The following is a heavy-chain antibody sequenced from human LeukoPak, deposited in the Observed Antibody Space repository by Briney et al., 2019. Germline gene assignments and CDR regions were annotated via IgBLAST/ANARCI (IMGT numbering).Heavy chain of an antibody. V-gene: IGHV4-39*01. CDR2: IFYRGNT. CDR1: GGSITSSDYY. J-gene: IGHJ4*02. Sequence: PSETLSLTCSVSGGSITSSDYYWGWIRQPPGKGLEWIGIIFYRGNTYHNPSLKSRVTMSVDTSKNQFSLKLNSVTAADSAVYYCARLTYCSSTSCYGGELDYWGQGTLVTVSS. CDR3: ARLTYCSSTSCYGGELDY. D-gene: IGHD2-2*01.